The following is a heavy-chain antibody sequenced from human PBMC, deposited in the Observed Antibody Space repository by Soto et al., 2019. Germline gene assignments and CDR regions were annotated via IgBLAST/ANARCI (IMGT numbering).Heavy chain of an antibody. Sequence: SETLSLTCTVSGCSISSYYWSWIRQPPGKGLEWIGYIYYSGSTNYNPSLKSRVTISVDTSKNQFSLKLSSVTAADTAVYYCARHKYCSGGSCYGYYYYYMDVWGKGTTVTVSS. J-gene: IGHJ6*03. D-gene: IGHD2-15*01. V-gene: IGHV4-59*08. CDR1: GCSISSYY. CDR3: ARHKYCSGGSCYGYYYYYMDV. CDR2: IYYSGST.